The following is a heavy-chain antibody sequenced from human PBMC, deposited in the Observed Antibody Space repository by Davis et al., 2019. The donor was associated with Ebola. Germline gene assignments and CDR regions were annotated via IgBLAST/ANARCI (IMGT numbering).Heavy chain of an antibody. CDR3: ARDSQPMYYYGSGNYYYGMDV. Sequence: LRLSCTVSGGSISSGGYYWSWIRQHPGKGLEWIGYIYYSGSTCYNPSLKSRVTISVDTSKNQFSLKLSSVTAADTAVYYCARDSQPMYYYGSGNYYYGMDVWGQGTTVTVSS. CDR2: IYYSGST. J-gene: IGHJ6*02. V-gene: IGHV4-31*03. CDR1: GGSISSGGYY. D-gene: IGHD3-10*01.